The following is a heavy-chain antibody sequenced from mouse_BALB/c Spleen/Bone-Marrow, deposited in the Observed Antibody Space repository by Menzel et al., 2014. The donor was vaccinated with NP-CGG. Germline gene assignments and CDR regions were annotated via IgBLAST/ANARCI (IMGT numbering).Heavy chain of an antibody. V-gene: IGHV4-1*02. CDR3: ARGDHWYFDV. CDR1: GFDFSRYW. Sequence: EVHLVESGGGLVQPGGSLKLSRAASGFDFSRYWMSWVRRAPGKGLEWIGEINPDSSTINYTPSLKDKFIISRDNAKNTLYLQMSKVRSEDTALYYCARGDHWYFDVWGAGTTVTVSP. CDR2: INPDSSTI. J-gene: IGHJ1*01.